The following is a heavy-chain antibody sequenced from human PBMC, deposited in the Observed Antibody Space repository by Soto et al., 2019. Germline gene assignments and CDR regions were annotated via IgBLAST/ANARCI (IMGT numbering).Heavy chain of an antibody. J-gene: IGHJ5*02. CDR1: GFSFTGYY. CDR2: INAHSGGT. V-gene: IGHV1-2*02. CDR3: AKDLTRQLAYWLDP. D-gene: IGHD6-6*01. Sequence: RASVKVSCKASGFSFTGYYIHWLRQAPGQGLEWMGWINAHSGGTEYAQKFQGRVTLTRDTSIATAYLTLTSLTSDDTALYYCAKDLTRQLAYWLDPWGQGTQVTVS.